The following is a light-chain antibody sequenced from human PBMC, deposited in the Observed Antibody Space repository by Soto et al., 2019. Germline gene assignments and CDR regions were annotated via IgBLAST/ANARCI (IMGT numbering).Light chain of an antibody. CDR2: GNT. J-gene: IGLJ1*01. CDR1: SSNIGAGYD. Sequence: QSVLTQPPSVSGAPGQRVTISCTGSSSNIGAGYDVHWYQLLPGTAPKLLIYGNTNRPSGVPDRFSGSKSGTSASLAITGLQTEDEADYYCQSYDSSLTVWVFGTGTKLTVL. CDR3: QSYDSSLTVWV. V-gene: IGLV1-40*01.